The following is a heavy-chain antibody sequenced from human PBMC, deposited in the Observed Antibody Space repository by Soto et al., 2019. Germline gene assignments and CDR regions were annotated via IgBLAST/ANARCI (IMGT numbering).Heavy chain of an antibody. Sequence: PSETLSLTCSVSGDSLKNHYWAWIRHSPGKGLEWIGNIYDSGSTNYSPALKSRVSMSVDTSKNLFSLKMNSMTAADTAVYYCARDMHAGFTHYFDPWGQGTLVTVSS. V-gene: IGHV4-59*11. CDR3: ARDMHAGFTHYFDP. CDR1: GDSLKNHY. J-gene: IGHJ5*02. D-gene: IGHD1-26*01. CDR2: IYDSGST.